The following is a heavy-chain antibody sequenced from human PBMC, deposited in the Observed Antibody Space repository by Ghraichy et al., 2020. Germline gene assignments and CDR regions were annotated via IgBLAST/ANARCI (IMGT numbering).Heavy chain of an antibody. CDR1: GGSISSYY. CDR3: ARGEGTEWEPNPPDY. D-gene: IGHD1-26*01. Sequence: SETLSLTCTVSGGSISSYYWSWIRQPPGKGLEWIGYIYYSGSTNYNPSLKSRVTISVDTSKNQFSLKLSSVTAADTAVYYCARGEGTEWEPNPPDYWGQGTLVTVSS. J-gene: IGHJ4*02. CDR2: IYYSGST. V-gene: IGHV4-59*01.